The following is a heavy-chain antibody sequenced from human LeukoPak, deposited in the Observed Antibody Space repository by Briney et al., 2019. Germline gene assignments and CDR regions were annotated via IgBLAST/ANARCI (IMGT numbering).Heavy chain of an antibody. D-gene: IGHD3-3*01. V-gene: IGHV1-18*01. J-gene: IGHJ6*02. CDR2: ISAYNGNT. CDR3: ARDQAYYDFWSGYYLYGIDV. Sequence: ASVKVSCKASGYTFTSYGISWVRQAPGQGLEWMGWISAYNGNTNYAQKLQGRVTMTTDTSTSTAYMELRSLRSDDTAVYYCARDQAYYDFWSGYYLYGIDVWGQGTTVTVSS. CDR1: GYTFTSYG.